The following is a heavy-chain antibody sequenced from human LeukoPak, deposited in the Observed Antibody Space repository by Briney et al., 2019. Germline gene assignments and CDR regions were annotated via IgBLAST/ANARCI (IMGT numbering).Heavy chain of an antibody. V-gene: IGHV4-59*01. CDR1: GGSISSYY. Sequence: SETLSLTCTVSGGSISSYYWSWIRQPPGKGLEWLGYIYYSGSTNYNPSLKSRVTISLDTSKNQFSLKMKSVIAADTAVYYCARDPTHGAVDIWGQGTMVTVSS. CDR2: IYYSGST. D-gene: IGHD4-11*01. J-gene: IGHJ3*02. CDR3: ARDPTHGAVDI.